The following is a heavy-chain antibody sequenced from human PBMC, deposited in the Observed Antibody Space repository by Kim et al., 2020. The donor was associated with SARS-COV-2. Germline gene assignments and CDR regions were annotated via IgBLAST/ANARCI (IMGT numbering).Heavy chain of an antibody. J-gene: IGHJ4*02. CDR3: ARVIGVGATGGGFDY. Sequence: QKVQGEVTINADEPTSTAYMELSSLRSEDTAVYYCARVIGVGATGGGFDYWGQGTLVTVSS. D-gene: IGHD1-26*01. V-gene: IGHV1-69*01.